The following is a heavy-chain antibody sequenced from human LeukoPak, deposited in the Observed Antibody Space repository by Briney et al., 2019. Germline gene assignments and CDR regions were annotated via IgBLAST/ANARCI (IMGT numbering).Heavy chain of an antibody. CDR1: GGSVSSSSSY. CDR3: ARSLAVSGTGFDF. CDR2: AYFTGST. J-gene: IGHJ4*02. D-gene: IGHD6-19*01. V-gene: IGHV4-39*01. Sequence: SETLSLTCTVSGGSVSSSSSYWGWIRQPPGKGLEWIGSAYFTGSTYYNPSLKSRLTISVDTSRNQFSLELNSVTAGDTAVYYCARSLAVSGTGFDFWGQGTLVTASS.